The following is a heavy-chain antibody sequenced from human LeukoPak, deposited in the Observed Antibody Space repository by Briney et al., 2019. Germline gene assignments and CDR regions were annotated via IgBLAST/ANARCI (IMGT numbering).Heavy chain of an antibody. CDR1: GFTFSSYA. D-gene: IGHD4-11*01. V-gene: IGHV3-23*01. J-gene: IGHJ4*02. CDR3: AKNRGNYYYFDY. Sequence: GGSLRLSCAASGFTFSSYAMSWVRQAPGKGLEWVSAISGSGDSTYYADSVKGRFTISRDKSKNTLYLQMTSLGADDTAVYYCAKNRGNYYYFDYWGQGTLVTVSS. CDR2: ISGSGDST.